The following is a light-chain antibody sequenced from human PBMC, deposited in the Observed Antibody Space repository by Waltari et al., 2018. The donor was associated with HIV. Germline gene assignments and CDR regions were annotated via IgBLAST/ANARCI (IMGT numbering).Light chain of an antibody. CDR2: EDN. CDR1: SGNTATNY. Sequence: FVLTQPHSVSESPGKTVTISCTSNSGNTATNYVQRYQQRPGSSPTTVIYEDNQRPSGVPDRFSGSIDSSSNSAALTISGLETDDEADYYCQSYDNNDVIFGGGTRLTVL. CDR3: QSYDNNDVI. J-gene: IGLJ2*01. V-gene: IGLV6-57*01.